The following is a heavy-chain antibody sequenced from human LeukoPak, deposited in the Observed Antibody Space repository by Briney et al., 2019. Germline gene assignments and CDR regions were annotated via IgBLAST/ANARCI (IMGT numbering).Heavy chain of an antibody. D-gene: IGHD1-26*01. J-gene: IGHJ4*02. Sequence: GGSLRLSCVASGFTFGKYWMSWVRQAPGKGLEWVANIKLDGSEKNYVDSVKGRFTISRDNAKNSLYLQMNSLRAEDTAVYYCARSSGSYAPFDYWGQGTLVTVSS. CDR3: ARSSGSYAPFDY. CDR1: GFTFGKYW. V-gene: IGHV3-7*01. CDR2: IKLDGSEK.